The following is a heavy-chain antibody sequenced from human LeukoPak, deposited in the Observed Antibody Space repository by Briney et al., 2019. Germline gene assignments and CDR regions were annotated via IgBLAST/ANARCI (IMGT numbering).Heavy chain of an antibody. J-gene: IGHJ4*02. CDR1: GFTFSSYA. V-gene: IGHV3-30*04. CDR2: ISYDGSNK. Sequence: GGSLRLSCAASGFTFSSYAMHWVRQAPGKGLEWVAVISYDGSNKYYADSVKGRFTISRDNSKNTLYLQMNSLRAEDTAVYYCASNYDSSGYYNPLGYWGQGTLVTVSS. D-gene: IGHD3-22*01. CDR3: ASNYDSSGYYNPLGY.